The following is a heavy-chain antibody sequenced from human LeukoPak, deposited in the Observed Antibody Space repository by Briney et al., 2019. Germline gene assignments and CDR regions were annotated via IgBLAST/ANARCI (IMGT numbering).Heavy chain of an antibody. D-gene: IGHD6-13*01. CDR3: ARDIEAAGLFLDY. J-gene: IGHJ4*02. Sequence: PGGSLRLPCAASGFTFSSYWMSWVRQAPGKGLEGMANKKYDGSEKYYVDSVKGRFTISRDNAKNSLYLQMNSLRAEDTAVYYCARDIEAAGLFLDYWGQGTLVTVSS. CDR2: KKYDGSEK. CDR1: GFTFSSYW. V-gene: IGHV3-7*01.